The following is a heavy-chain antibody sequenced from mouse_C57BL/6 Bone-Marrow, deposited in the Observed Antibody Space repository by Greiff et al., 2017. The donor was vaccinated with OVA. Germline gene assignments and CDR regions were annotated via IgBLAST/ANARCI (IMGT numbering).Heavy chain of an antibody. CDR2: ISSGSSTI. V-gene: IGHV5-17*01. CDR1: GFTFSDYG. D-gene: IGHD4-1*01. CDR3: ARPHWAHYFDY. Sequence: DVKLQESGGGLVKPGGSLKLSCAASGFTFSDYGMHWVRQAPEKGLEWVAYISSGSSTIYYADTVKGRFTISRDNAKNTLFLQMTSLRSEDTAMYYCARPHWAHYFDYWGQGTTLTVSS. J-gene: IGHJ2*01.